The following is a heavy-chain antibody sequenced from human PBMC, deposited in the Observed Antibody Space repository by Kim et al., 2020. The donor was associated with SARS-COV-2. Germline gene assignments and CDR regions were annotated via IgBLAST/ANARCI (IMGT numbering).Heavy chain of an antibody. D-gene: IGHD4-17*01. V-gene: IGHV1-69*04. J-gene: IGHJ4*02. CDR3: ARAMTTVVADFDY. Sequence: APKSQGRFTITADKSTSPAYMELSSLRSEDTAVYYCARAMTTVVADFDYWGQGTLVTVSS.